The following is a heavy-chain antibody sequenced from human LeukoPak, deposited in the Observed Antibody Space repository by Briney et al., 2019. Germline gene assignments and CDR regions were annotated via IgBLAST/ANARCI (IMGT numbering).Heavy chain of an antibody. CDR1: GFTFSSYG. D-gene: IGHD6-19*01. Sequence: GGSLRLSCAASGFTFSSYGMHWVRQAPGKGLEWVAVISYDGSNKYYADSVKGRFTISRDNSKNTLYLQMNSLRAEDTAVYYCAKVGIAVAASFDYWGQGTLVTVSS. J-gene: IGHJ4*02. V-gene: IGHV3-30*18. CDR2: ISYDGSNK. CDR3: AKVGIAVAASFDY.